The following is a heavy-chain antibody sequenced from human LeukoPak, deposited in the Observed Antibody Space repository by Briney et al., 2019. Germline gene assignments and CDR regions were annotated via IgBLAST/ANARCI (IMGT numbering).Heavy chain of an antibody. V-gene: IGHV3-30*18. CDR3: AKDYLAYDSSGYYPEYDY. CDR2: MSYDGSNK. Sequence: PAGGSLRLSCAASGFTFSSYGMHWVRQAPGKGLEWVAVMSYDGSNKYYADSVKGRFTISRDNSKNTLYLQMNSLRAEDTAVYYCAKDYLAYDSSGYYPEYDYWGQGTLVTVSS. J-gene: IGHJ4*02. CDR1: GFTFSSYG. D-gene: IGHD3-22*01.